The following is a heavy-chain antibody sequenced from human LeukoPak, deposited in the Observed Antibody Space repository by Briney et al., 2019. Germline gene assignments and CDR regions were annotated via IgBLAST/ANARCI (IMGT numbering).Heavy chain of an antibody. Sequence: GESLRISCKGSGYSFTSYWISWVRQMPGKGLEWMGRIDPSDSYTNYSPSFQGHVTISADKSISTAYLQWSSLKASDTAMYYRASMVRGVWGTNWFDPWGQGTLVTVSS. V-gene: IGHV5-10-1*01. CDR3: ASMVRGVWGTNWFDP. J-gene: IGHJ5*02. CDR2: IDPSDSYT. CDR1: GYSFTSYW. D-gene: IGHD3-10*01.